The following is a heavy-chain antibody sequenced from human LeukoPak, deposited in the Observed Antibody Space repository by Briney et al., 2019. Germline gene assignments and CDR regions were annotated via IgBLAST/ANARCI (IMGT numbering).Heavy chain of an antibody. V-gene: IGHV3-23*01. Sequence: PGGSLRLSCAASGFTFSSYAMSWVRQAPGKGLEWVSAISGSGGNTYYADSVKGRFTISRDNSKNTLYLQMNSLRAEDTAVYYCANAEGATTFGLDYWGQGTLVTVSS. CDR2: ISGSGGNT. CDR1: GFTFSSYA. D-gene: IGHD1-26*01. J-gene: IGHJ4*02. CDR3: ANAEGATTFGLDY.